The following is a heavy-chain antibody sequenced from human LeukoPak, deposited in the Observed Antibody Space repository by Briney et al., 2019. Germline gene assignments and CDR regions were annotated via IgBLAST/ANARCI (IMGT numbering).Heavy chain of an antibody. CDR2: INPNSGGT. J-gene: IGHJ4*02. Sequence: ASVKVSCKASGYTFTGYYMHWVRQAPGQGLEWMGWINPNSGGTNYAQKFQGRVTMTRDTSISTAYMELSRLRSDDTAVYYCARDRGPYSSGDFDYRGQGTLVTVSS. CDR1: GYTFTGYY. CDR3: ARDRGPYSSGDFDY. D-gene: IGHD6-19*01. V-gene: IGHV1-2*02.